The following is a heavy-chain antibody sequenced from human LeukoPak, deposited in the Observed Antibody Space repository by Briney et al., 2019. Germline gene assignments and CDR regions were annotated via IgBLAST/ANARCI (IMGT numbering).Heavy chain of an antibody. CDR3: AKAGYCSSTSCYPEYYFDY. CDR2: IRYDGSNK. D-gene: IGHD2-2*03. V-gene: IGHV3-30*02. Sequence: PGGSLRLSCAASGFTFSSYGMHWVRQAPGKGLEWVAFIRYDGSNKYYADSVKGRFTISRDNSKNTLYLQMNSLRAEDTAVYYCAKAGYCSSTSCYPEYYFDYWGQGTLVTVSS. CDR1: GFTFSSYG. J-gene: IGHJ4*02.